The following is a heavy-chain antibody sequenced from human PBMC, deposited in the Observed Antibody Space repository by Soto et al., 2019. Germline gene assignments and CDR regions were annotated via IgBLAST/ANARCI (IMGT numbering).Heavy chain of an antibody. CDR3: ARDLTISSTDGPLDP. V-gene: IGHV4-59*01. CDR1: GGSMRRYY. D-gene: IGHD1-1*01. Sequence: PSETLSLTCTVSGGSMRRYYWTWIRQPPGKGLEWIGNIHYTGSTNYNPSLKSRVTILLGTSTNQFSLKVSSVTAADTAVYYCARDLTISSTDGPLDPWGHGTLVTVSS. J-gene: IGHJ5*02. CDR2: IHYTGST.